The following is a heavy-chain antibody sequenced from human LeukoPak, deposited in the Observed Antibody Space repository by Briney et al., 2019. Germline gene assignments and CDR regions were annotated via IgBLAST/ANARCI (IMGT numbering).Heavy chain of an antibody. D-gene: IGHD3-10*01. CDR1: GYTFTGYY. V-gene: IGHV1-2*04. CDR3: ASGSVRGVSGYYYGMDV. Sequence: ASVKVSCKASGYTFTGYYMHWVRQAPGQGLEWMGWINPNSGGTNYAQKFQGWVTMTRDTSISTAYMELSRLRSDDTAVYYCASGSVRGVSGYYYGMDVWGKGTTVTVSS. J-gene: IGHJ6*04. CDR2: INPNSGGT.